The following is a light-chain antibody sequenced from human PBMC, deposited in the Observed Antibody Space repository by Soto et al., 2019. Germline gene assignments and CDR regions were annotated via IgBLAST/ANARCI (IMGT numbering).Light chain of an antibody. CDR2: ATS. V-gene: IGKV3-20*01. CDR1: QSVSTTY. CDR3: QQYGNSPPYS. J-gene: IGKJ2*03. Sequence: EIVLTQSPGSLSLSPGEGATLSCRASQSVSTTYFAWYQRKPGQAPRLVIYATSSRAAGIPDRFRGSGSGTEFTLTISSLEPEDVGVYFCQQYGNSPPYSFGQGTKLEIK.